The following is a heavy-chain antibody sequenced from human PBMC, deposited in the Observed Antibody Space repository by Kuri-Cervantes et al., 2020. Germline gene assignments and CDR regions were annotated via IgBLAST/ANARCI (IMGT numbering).Heavy chain of an antibody. V-gene: IGHV1-2*02. CDR2: INPNSGGT. Sequence: ASVKVSCKASGYTFTGYYMHWVRQAPGQGLEWMGWINPNSGGTNYAQKFQGRVTMTRDTSISTAYMELSSLKSADTAMYYCPRIEGSASSRSDWGQGTLVTVSS. CDR3: PRIEGSASSRSD. D-gene: IGHD6-13*01. CDR1: GYTFTGYY. J-gene: IGHJ4*02.